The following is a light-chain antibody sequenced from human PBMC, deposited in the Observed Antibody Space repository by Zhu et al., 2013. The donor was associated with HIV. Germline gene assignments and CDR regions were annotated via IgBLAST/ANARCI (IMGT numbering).Light chain of an antibody. CDR3: QQYNNWPPLT. V-gene: IGKV3-20*01. CDR1: QSVGSRS. Sequence: EIVLTQSPGTLSLSPGETATLSCRASQSVGSRSLAWYQQKPGQAPRLLIYDASIRATGIADRFSGSGYETDFTLTITRLEPEDFAVYYCQQYNNWPPLTFGEDQGGDQT. CDR2: DAS. J-gene: IGKJ4*01.